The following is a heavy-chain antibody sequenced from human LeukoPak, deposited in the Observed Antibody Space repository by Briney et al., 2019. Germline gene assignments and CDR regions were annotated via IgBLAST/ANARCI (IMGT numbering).Heavy chain of an antibody. CDR2: IYYTGSS. D-gene: IGHD3-22*01. V-gene: IGHV4-39*07. CDR1: GGSISSSSYY. Sequence: SDTLSLTCTVSGGSISSSSYYWGWIRQPPGKGLEWIRSIYYTGSSHYNPSLRSRATISVDTSKNQFSLKLSSVTAADTAVYYCTRAASSGPLFTYHMDVWGKGTTVTVSS. J-gene: IGHJ6*03. CDR3: TRAASSGPLFTYHMDV.